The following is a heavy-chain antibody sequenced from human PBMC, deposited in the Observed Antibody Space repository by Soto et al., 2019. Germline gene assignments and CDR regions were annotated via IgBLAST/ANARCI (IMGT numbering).Heavy chain of an antibody. V-gene: IGHV3-33*01. CDR2: IWYDGSNK. Sequence: QVQLVESGGGVVQPGRSLRLSCAASGFTFSSYGMHWVRQAPGKGLEWVAVIWYDGSNKYYADSVKGRFTISRDNSKNTRYLQMNSLRAEDTAVYYCARGAGGNYDFWSGYYGWGQGTLVTVSS. D-gene: IGHD3-3*01. CDR3: ARGAGGNYDFWSGYYG. J-gene: IGHJ4*02. CDR1: GFTFSSYG.